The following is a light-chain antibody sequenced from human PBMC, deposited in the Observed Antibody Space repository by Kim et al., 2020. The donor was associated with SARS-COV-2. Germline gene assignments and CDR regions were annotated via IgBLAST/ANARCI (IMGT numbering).Light chain of an antibody. CDR1: SSNIGSNY. CDR2: RNN. V-gene: IGLV1-47*01. J-gene: IGLJ3*02. Sequence: GQRVTNSCSGSSSNIGSNYVYWYQQLPGTAPQLLIYRNNQRPSGVPDRFSGSKSGTSASLAISGLRSEDEADYYCAAWDDSLSGRVFGGGTQLTVL. CDR3: AAWDDSLSGRV.